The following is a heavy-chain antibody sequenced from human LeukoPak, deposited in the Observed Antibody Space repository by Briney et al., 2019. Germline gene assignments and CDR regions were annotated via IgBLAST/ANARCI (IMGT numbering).Heavy chain of an antibody. D-gene: IGHD2-2*01. CDR1: GFTFSNYW. CDR3: ARVLYGSRVNVIDS. J-gene: IGHJ4*02. CDR2: MNEYGSEK. Sequence: GGSLTLSCAASGFTFSNYWINWARQAPGKGLEWVANMNEYGSEKYYVDSVRGRFTISRDNAENSLFLHMNSLRVEDTAVYRCARVLYGSRVNVIDSWGPGTLVTVSS. V-gene: IGHV3-7*01.